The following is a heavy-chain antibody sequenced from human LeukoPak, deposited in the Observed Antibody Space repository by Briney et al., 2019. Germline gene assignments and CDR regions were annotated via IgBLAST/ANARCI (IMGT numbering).Heavy chain of an antibody. CDR3: ARGPDIIGWPKFDY. V-gene: IGHV1-2*02. J-gene: IGHJ4*02. Sequence: ASVKVSCKASGYTFTDYYIHWVRQAPGQGLEWMGWINPNSGGTNYAQKLQGRVTMTRDTSISTAYMELSRLRSEDPAVYHCARGPDIIGWPKFDYWGQGTLVTVSS. D-gene: IGHD6-19*01. CDR1: GYTFTDYY. CDR2: INPNSGGT.